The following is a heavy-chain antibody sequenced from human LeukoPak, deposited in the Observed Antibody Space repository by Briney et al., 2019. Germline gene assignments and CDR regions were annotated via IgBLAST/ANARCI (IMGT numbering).Heavy chain of an antibody. D-gene: IGHD4-23*01. CDR2: ISSSGSTI. CDR3: ASRNSLFI. V-gene: IGHV3-48*03. Sequence: GGSLRLSCAASGFTFSSYEINWVRQAPGKGLEWVSYISSSGSTIKYADSVKGRFTISRGNAKNSLYLQMNSLRAEDTAVYYCASRNSLFIWGQGTLVTVSS. J-gene: IGHJ4*02. CDR1: GFTFSSYE.